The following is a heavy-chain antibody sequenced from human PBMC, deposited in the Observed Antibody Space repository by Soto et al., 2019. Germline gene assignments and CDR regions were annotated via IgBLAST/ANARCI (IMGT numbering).Heavy chain of an antibody. D-gene: IGHD2-8*02. CDR1: RVSISDYF. V-gene: IGHV4-4*09. CDR3: GTQRLCTGGHCWNWFDP. CDR2: IFHTGST. Sequence: SETLSLTCTVSRVSISDYFWSWIRQPPGKGLEWIGYIFHTGSTNYNPSLKSRVTISLDTSKKQFSLKLNSVTAADTAVYYCGTQRLCTGGHCWNWFDPWGQGALVTVSS. J-gene: IGHJ5*02.